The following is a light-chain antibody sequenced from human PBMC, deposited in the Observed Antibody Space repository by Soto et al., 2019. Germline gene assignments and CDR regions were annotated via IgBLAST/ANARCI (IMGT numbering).Light chain of an antibody. V-gene: IGLV2-23*01. Sequence: QAVVTQPASVSGSPGQSITISCTGTSSDVGTYNLVSWYQHHPGKAPKLMIYEGSKRPSGVSNRFFGSKSGNTASLTISGLQAEDEADYYCCSYAGSSTPSYVFGSGTKLTVL. CDR1: SSDVGTYNL. CDR3: CSYAGSSTPSYV. J-gene: IGLJ1*01. CDR2: EGS.